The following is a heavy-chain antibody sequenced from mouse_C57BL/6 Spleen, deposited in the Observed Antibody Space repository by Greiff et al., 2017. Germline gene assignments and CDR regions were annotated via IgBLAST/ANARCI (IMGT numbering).Heavy chain of an antibody. CDR1: GFTFSDYG. V-gene: IGHV5-17*01. D-gene: IGHD1-1*01. CDR3: ARSYDYYAMDY. Sequence: EVKLQESGGGLVKPGGSLKLSCAASGFTFSDYGMHWVRQAPEKGLEWVAYISSGSSTIYYADTVKGRFTISRDNAKNTLFLQMTSLRSEDTAMYYCARSYDYYAMDYWGQGTSVTVSS. CDR2: ISSGSSTI. J-gene: IGHJ4*01.